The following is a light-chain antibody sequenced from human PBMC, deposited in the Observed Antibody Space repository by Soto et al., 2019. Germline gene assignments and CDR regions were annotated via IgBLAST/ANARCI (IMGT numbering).Light chain of an antibody. CDR3: SSYTRRNTLA. J-gene: IGLJ2*01. Sequence: QSALTQPASVSGSPGQSITISCTGTSSDVGGYNFVSWYQQHPGKAPKLIIYEVTDRPSGVSNRFSGSKSGSTASLTISGLQAEDEAYYYCSSYTRRNTLAFGGGTKVTVL. CDR1: SSDVGGYNF. V-gene: IGLV2-14*01. CDR2: EVT.